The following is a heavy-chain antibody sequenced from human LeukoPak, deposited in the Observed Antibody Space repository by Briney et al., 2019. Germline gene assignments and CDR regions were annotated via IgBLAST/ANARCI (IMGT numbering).Heavy chain of an antibody. CDR3: ARAKLRYFDWLLYPDAFDI. J-gene: IGHJ3*02. V-gene: IGHV3-21*06. Sequence: GGSLRLSCAASGFTFRTYNMNWVRQAPGKGLEWVSSITTSSTYIYYADSVKGRFTISRDNAKNSLYLQMNSLRAEDTAVYYCARAKLRYFDWLLYPDAFDIWGQGTMVTVSS. CDR1: GFTFRTYN. CDR2: ITTSSTYI. D-gene: IGHD3-9*01.